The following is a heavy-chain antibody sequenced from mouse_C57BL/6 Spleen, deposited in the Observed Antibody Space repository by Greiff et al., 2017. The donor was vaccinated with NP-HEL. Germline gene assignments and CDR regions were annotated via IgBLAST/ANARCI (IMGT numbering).Heavy chain of an antibody. Sequence: QVQLQQPGAELVKPGASVKMSCKASGYTFTSYWITWVKQRPGQGLAWIGDIYPGSGSTNYNEKFKSKATLTVDTSSSTAYMQLSSLTSEDSAVYYCAREDDYGGYYAMDYWGQGTSVTVSS. V-gene: IGHV1-55*01. CDR1: GYTFTSYW. CDR3: AREDDYGGYYAMDY. D-gene: IGHD2-4*01. CDR2: IYPGSGST. J-gene: IGHJ4*01.